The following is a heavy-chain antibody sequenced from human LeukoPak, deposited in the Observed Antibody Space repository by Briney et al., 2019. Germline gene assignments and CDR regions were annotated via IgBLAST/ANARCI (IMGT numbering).Heavy chain of an antibody. J-gene: IGHJ4*02. CDR2: ISGSGGST. CDR3: AKGGITMVRGVQIPSYFDY. Sequence: GGSLRLSCAATGFTFSSYAMSWVRQTPGKGLEWVSAISGSGGSTYYADSVKGRFTISRDNSKNTLYLQMNSLRAEDTAVYYCAKGGITMVRGVQIPSYFDYWGQGTLVTVSS. V-gene: IGHV3-23*01. CDR1: GFTFSSYA. D-gene: IGHD3-10*01.